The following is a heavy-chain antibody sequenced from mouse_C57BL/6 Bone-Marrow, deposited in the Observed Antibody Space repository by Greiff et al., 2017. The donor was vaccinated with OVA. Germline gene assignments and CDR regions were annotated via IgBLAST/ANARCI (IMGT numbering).Heavy chain of an antibody. CDR1: GYSFTGYY. V-gene: IGHV1-43*01. J-gene: IGHJ3*01. Sequence: VHVKQSGPELVKPGASVKISCKASGYSFTGYYMHWVKQSSEKSLEWIGEINPSTGGTSYNQKFKGKATLTVDKSSSTAYMQLKSLTSEDSAVYYCARGGILPFAYWGQGTLVTVSA. CDR3: ARGGILPFAY. D-gene: IGHD1-1*01. CDR2: INPSTGGT.